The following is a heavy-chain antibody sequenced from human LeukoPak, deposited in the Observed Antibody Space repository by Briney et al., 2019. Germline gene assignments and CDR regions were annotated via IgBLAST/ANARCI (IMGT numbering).Heavy chain of an antibody. D-gene: IGHD3/OR15-3a*01. CDR2: INHSGST. V-gene: IGHV4-34*01. CDR1: GGSFSGYY. Sequence: SETLSLTCAVYGGSFSGYYWSWIRQPPGKGLEWIGEINHSGSTNYNPSLKSRVTISVDTSKNQFSLKLSSVTAADTAVYYCARGRPDFWTNFYTYFLDSWGQGTLVTVSS. J-gene: IGHJ4*02. CDR3: ARGRPDFWTNFYTYFLDS.